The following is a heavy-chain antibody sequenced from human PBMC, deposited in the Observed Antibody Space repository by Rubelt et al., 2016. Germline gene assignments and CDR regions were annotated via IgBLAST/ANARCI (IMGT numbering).Heavy chain of an antibody. Sequence: SYAMHWVRQAPGKGLEWVAVISYDGSNKYYADSVKGRFTISRDNSKNTLYLQMNSLRAEDTAVYYCARPNSLFLEWLPLSFDPWGQGTLVTVSS. D-gene: IGHD3-3*01. CDR3: ARPNSLFLEWLPLSFDP. CDR2: ISYDGSNK. V-gene: IGHV3-30*04. J-gene: IGHJ5*02. CDR1: SYA.